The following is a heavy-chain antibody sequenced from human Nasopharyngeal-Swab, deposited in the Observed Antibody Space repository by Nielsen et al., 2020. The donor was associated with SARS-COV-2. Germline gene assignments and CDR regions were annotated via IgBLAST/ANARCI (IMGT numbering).Heavy chain of an antibody. CDR2: IIPIFGTA. D-gene: IGHD2-21*02. V-gene: IGHV1-69*13. J-gene: IGHJ2*01. CDR1: GGTFSSYA. Sequence: SVKVSCKASGGTFSSYAISWVRQAPGQGLEWMGGIIPIFGTANYAQKFQGRVTITADESASTAYMELSSLRSEDTAVYYCARWTSGGDHWYFDLWGRGTLVTVSS. CDR3: ARWTSGGDHWYFDL.